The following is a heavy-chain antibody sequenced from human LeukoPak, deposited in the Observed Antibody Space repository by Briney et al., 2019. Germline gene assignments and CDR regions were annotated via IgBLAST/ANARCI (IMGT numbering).Heavy chain of an antibody. D-gene: IGHD3-3*01. J-gene: IGHJ5*02. Sequence: SVKVSCKASGYTFTSYGISWVRQAPGQGLEWMGRIIPIFGTANYAQKFQGRVTITTDESTSTAYMELSSLRSEDTAVYYCARGDYDFWSGPYNWFDPWGQGTLVTVSS. V-gene: IGHV1-69*05. CDR3: ARGDYDFWSGPYNWFDP. CDR1: GYTFTSYG. CDR2: IIPIFGTA.